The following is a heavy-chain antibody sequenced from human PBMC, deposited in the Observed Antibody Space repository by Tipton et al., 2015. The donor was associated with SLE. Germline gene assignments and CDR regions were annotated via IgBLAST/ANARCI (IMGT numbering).Heavy chain of an antibody. V-gene: IGHV4-61*02. Sequence: TLSLTCTVSGGSISGGFYDWAWIRQPAGKGLEWIGRIYSSGGIDYNPSLKSRFTISVDTSKKQLSLRLSSVTAADTAAYYCARKCGSGQQAAFDIWGQGTMVTVSS. CDR2: IYSSGGI. D-gene: IGHD2-15*01. CDR3: ARKCGSGQQAAFDI. CDR1: GGSISGGFYD. J-gene: IGHJ3*02.